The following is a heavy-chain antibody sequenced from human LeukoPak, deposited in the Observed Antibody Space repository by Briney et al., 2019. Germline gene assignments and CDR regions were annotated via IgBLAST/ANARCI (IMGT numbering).Heavy chain of an antibody. D-gene: IGHD3-3*01. CDR3: ARDQYDTWSRRGNFDS. V-gene: IGHV3-7*03. J-gene: IGHJ4*02. Sequence: GGSLRLSCAASGFTFTNYWMSWVRQAPGKGLEWVANIKLDGSEKNYVDSVKGRFTISRDNTKNSLYLQMNSLRAEDTAVFYCARDQYDTWSRRGNFDSWGQGTLVIVSS. CDR2: IKLDGSEK. CDR1: GFTFTNYW.